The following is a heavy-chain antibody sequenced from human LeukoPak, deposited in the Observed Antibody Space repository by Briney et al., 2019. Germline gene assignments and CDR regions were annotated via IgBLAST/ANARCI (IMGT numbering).Heavy chain of an antibody. CDR2: TYCRSKWYN. Sequence: SQTLPLTCVVSGDSVSSKNGAWNWIRQSPSRGLEWLGRTYCRSKWYNDYAESMEGRMTISQDTSKNQYSLHLNSVTPDDTAVYYCARDFGTTGWHTFDYWGQGTLVTVSS. CDR1: GDSVSSKNGA. J-gene: IGHJ4*02. CDR3: ARDFGTTGWHTFDY. V-gene: IGHV6-1*01. D-gene: IGHD6-19*01.